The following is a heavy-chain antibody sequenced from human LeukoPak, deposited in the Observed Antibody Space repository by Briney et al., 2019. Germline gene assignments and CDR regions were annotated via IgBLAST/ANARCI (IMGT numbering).Heavy chain of an antibody. V-gene: IGHV3-74*01. Sequence: PGGSLRLSCAASGFTFSSYWMHWVRQAPGKGLVWVSSIKSDGSSTSYADSVKGRLTISRDNARNTLYLQMNSLRTEDTAVYYYATGNGHAFDIWGQGTMVTVSA. CDR2: IKSDGSST. CDR1: GFTFSSYW. D-gene: IGHD3-10*01. CDR3: ATGNGHAFDI. J-gene: IGHJ3*02.